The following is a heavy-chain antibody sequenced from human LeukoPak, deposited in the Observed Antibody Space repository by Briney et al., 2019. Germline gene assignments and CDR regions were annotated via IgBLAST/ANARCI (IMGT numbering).Heavy chain of an antibody. CDR2: ISAYNGNT. D-gene: IGHD3-16*01. V-gene: IGHV1-18*01. J-gene: IGHJ3*02. CDR3: ARDRGGHDAFDI. CDR1: GYTFTSYG. Sequence: ASVKVSCKASGYTFTSYGISWVRQAPGQGLEWMGWISAYNGNTNYAQKFQGRVTMTRDTSTSTVDMELSSLRSEDTAVYYCARDRGGHDAFDIWGQGTMVTVSS.